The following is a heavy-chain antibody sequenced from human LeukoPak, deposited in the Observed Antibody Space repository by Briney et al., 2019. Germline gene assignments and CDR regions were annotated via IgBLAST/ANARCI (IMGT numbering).Heavy chain of an antibody. D-gene: IGHD3-10*01. CDR1: GFTFSSYA. Sequence: PGGSLRLSCAASGFTFSSYAMSWVRQAPGKGLEWVSAISGSGGSTYYADSVKGRFTISRDNSKNTLYLQMNSLRAEDTAVYYCAKHADGSGSYYELPFDYWGQGTLVTVSS. V-gene: IGHV3-23*01. J-gene: IGHJ4*02. CDR3: AKHADGSGSYYELPFDY. CDR2: ISGSGGST.